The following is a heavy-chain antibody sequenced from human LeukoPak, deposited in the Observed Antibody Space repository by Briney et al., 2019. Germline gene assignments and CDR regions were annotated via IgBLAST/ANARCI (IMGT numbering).Heavy chain of an antibody. Sequence: ASVKVSCKASGGTFSSYAISWVRQAPGQGLEWMGGIIPVFNIADQAQKFQDRVTITADESTSTAYMELSSLRSEDTAVYYCARCPWQRDGQGAYYFDYWGQGTLVTVSS. J-gene: IGHJ4*02. D-gene: IGHD5-12*01. V-gene: IGHV1-69*13. CDR3: ARCPWQRDGQGAYYFDY. CDR1: GGTFSSYA. CDR2: IIPVFNIA.